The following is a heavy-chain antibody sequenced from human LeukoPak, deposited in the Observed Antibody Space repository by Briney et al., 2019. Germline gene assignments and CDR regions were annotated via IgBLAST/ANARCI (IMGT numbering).Heavy chain of an antibody. CDR2: MYSSGST. Sequence: SETLSLTCTVSGGSFSSDIHYWSWIRQPPGKGLQWIGYMYSSGSTNYNPSLKSRVTISVDTSKTQFSLKLSSVTAADTAVYYCARGGDGYTDAFDIWGQGTMVTVS. V-gene: IGHV4-61*01. D-gene: IGHD5-24*01. CDR3: ARGGDGYTDAFDI. CDR1: GGSFSSDIHY. J-gene: IGHJ3*02.